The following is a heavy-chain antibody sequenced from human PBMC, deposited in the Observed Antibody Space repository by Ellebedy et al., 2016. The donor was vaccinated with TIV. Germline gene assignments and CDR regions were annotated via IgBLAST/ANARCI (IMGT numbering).Heavy chain of an antibody. V-gene: IGHV4-39*07. CDR2: ISYSGRT. Sequence: MPSETLSLTCAVSGDSMTSNYYWGWIRQTPGKGLEWLGSISYSGRTYYNSSLQSRVTISVDTSKSQFSLKLNSVTAADSAIYYCARVATGSSFESWGPGTLVTVSS. J-gene: IGHJ4*03. CDR3: ARVATGSSFES. CDR1: GDSMTSNYY. D-gene: IGHD2-15*01.